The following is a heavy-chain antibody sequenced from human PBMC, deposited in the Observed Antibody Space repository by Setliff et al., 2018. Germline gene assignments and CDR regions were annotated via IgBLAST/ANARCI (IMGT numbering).Heavy chain of an antibody. CDR2: IHFNEDTNEDT. J-gene: IGHJ6*03. D-gene: IGHD7-27*01. Sequence: SETLSLTCNVSGASVSSLYWNWIRQPPGKGLEWNGYIHFNEDTNEDTKYNASLKSRISISLDTSKNQFSLHLKSVTAADAAVYYCERAWGRSDYSYMDVWGKGTTVTVSS. CDR3: ERAWGRSDYSYMDV. CDR1: GASVSSLY. V-gene: IGHV4-59*02.